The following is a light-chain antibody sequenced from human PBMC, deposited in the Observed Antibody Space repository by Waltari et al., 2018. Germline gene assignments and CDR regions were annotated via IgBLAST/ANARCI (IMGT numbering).Light chain of an antibody. CDR1: SSDVGGHNP. CDR2: DVG. J-gene: IGLJ3*02. V-gene: IGLV2-14*03. CDR3: HSCTSSITWV. Sequence: HSALTQPAPVSGSPGQSITISCTGTSSDVGGHNPVSWYQHHPGRLPKLIIHDVGKRPSGVSSLVAGSKSGDTAYLTSSGLQAEDEADYYCHSCTSSITWVFGGGTKLTGL.